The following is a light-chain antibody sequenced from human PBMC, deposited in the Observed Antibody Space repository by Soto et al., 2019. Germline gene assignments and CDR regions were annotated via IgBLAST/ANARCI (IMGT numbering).Light chain of an antibody. CDR3: QQYNSYSWT. CDR1: QGISSY. V-gene: IGKV1-9*01. J-gene: IGKJ1*01. Sequence: IQVTQSPSSLSASVGDRVTITCRASQGISSYLAWYQQKPGKAPKLLIYAASTLQSGVPSRFSGSGSGTEFTLTIISLQPDDFATYYCQQYNSYSWTFGQGTKVDIK. CDR2: AAS.